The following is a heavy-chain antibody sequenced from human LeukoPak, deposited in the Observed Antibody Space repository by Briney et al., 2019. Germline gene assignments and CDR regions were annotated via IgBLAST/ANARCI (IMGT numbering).Heavy chain of an antibody. CDR2: INPSGGST. CDR3: ARVRFSSGWYIAFDI. J-gene: IGHJ3*02. D-gene: IGHD6-19*01. V-gene: IGHV1-46*01. CDR1: GYTFTSYY. Sequence: GASVKVSCKASGYTFTSYYVHWVRQAPGQGLEWMGIINPSGGSTTYAQKFQGRLTMTRDTSTTTVYMELSSLRSEGTAVYYCARVRFSSGWYIAFDIWGQGTMVTVSS.